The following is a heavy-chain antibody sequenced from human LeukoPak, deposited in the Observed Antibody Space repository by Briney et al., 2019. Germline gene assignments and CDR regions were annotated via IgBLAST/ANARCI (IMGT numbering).Heavy chain of an antibody. J-gene: IGHJ6*02. V-gene: IGHV1-46*01. CDR1: GYTFTGYY. D-gene: IGHD2-2*01. CDR2: INPSGGST. CDR3: ARKCSSTSCPTTYYYYYGMDV. Sequence: GASVKVSCKASGYTFTGYYMHWVRQAPGQGLEWMGIINPSGGSTSYAQKFQGRVTMTRDTSTSTVYMELSSLRSEDTAVYYCARKCSSTSCPTTYYYYYGMDVWGQGTTVTVSS.